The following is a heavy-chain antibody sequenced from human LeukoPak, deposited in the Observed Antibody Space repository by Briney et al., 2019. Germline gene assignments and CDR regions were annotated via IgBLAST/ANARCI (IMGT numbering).Heavy chain of an antibody. CDR2: IKHSGST. CDR3: ARSYEGAFDI. D-gene: IGHD5-12*01. Sequence: SETLSLTCAVYGGSFSGYYWSWIRQPPGKGLEWIGEIKHSGSTNYNPSLKSRVTISVDTSKNQFSLKLSSVTAADTAVYYCARSYEGAFDIWGQGTMVTVSS. V-gene: IGHV4-34*01. CDR1: GGSFSGYY. J-gene: IGHJ3*02.